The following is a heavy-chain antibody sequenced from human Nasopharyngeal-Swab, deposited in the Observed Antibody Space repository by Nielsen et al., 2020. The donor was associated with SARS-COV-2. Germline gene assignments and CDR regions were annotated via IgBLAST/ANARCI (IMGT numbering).Heavy chain of an antibody. CDR2: INHSGST. Sequence: SETLSLTCAVYGGSFSGYYWSWIRQPPGKVLEWIGEINHSGSTNYNPSLKSRVTISVDTSKNQFSLKLSSVTAADTAVYYCARGVRLTRITMVRGPIESVYGMDVWGQGTTVTVSS. D-gene: IGHD3-10*01. V-gene: IGHV4-34*01. CDR3: ARGVRLTRITMVRGPIESVYGMDV. CDR1: GGSFSGYY. J-gene: IGHJ6*02.